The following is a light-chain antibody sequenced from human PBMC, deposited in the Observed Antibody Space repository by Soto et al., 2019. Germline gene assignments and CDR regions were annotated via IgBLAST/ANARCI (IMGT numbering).Light chain of an antibody. CDR3: SSYTNINTRACV. J-gene: IGLJ1*01. V-gene: IGLV2-8*01. Sequence: QSALTQPPSASGSPGQSVTISCTGTSSDVGAYNYVSWYQQHPGKAPKLMIYDVSKRPSGVPYRFSGSKSGNAASLTVSGLQAEDEAEYYCSSYTNINTRACVFGTGTKLTVL. CDR2: DVS. CDR1: SSDVGAYNY.